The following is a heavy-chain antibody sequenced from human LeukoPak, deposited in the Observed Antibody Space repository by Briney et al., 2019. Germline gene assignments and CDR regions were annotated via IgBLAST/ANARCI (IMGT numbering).Heavy chain of an antibody. CDR3: AKLAAAVTGY. D-gene: IGHD6-13*01. Sequence: PGGSLRLSCAASGFTFSTYAMIWVRQAPGKGLEWVSAISDNGASTYYADSVKGRFTISRDNSKNTLCLQMSSLRSEDTAVYYCAKLAAAVTGYWGQGTLVTVSS. V-gene: IGHV3-23*01. CDR1: GFTFSTYA. CDR2: ISDNGAST. J-gene: IGHJ4*02.